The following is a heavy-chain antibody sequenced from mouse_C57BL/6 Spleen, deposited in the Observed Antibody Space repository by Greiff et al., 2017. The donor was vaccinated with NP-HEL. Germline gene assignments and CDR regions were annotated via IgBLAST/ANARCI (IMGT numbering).Heavy chain of an antibody. CDR3: ASSDYDEDYYAMDY. CDR2: IWSDGST. J-gene: IGHJ4*01. D-gene: IGHD2-4*01. Sequence: QVQLKESGPGLVAPSQSLSITCTVSGFSLTSYGVHWVRQPPGKGLEWLVVIWSDGSTTYNSALKSRLSISKDNSKSQVFLKMNSLQTDDTAMYYCASSDYDEDYYAMDYWGQGTSVTVSS. V-gene: IGHV2-6*03. CDR1: GFSLTSYG.